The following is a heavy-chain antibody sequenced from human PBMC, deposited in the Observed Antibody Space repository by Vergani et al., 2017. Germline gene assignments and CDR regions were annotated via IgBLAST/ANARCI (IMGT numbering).Heavy chain of an antibody. J-gene: IGHJ6*04. CDR3: ARDCTSGGCPDNYGMDV. D-gene: IGHD2-8*01. V-gene: IGHV3-21*06. CDR1: GFTFSTYA. Sequence: EVQLLESGGGLVQPGGSLRLSCAASGFTFSTYAMTWVRQAPGKGLAWVAFIGSSGPYINYADSVKGRFIISRDNTTNSLFLQLRSLRAEDAAVYYCARDCTSGGCPDNYGMDVWGKGATVTVSS. CDR2: IGSSGPYI.